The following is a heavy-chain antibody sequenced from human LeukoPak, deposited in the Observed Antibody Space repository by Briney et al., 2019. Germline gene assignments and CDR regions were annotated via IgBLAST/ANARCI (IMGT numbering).Heavy chain of an antibody. CDR1: GGSFSGYY. Sequence: PSGTLSLTCTVYGGSFSGYYWSWIRQPPGKGLEWIGEINHSGSTNYNPSLKSRVTISVDTSKNQFSLKLSSVTAADTAVYYCARQGKKADDYWGQGTLVTVSS. CDR3: ARQGKKADDY. V-gene: IGHV4-34*01. CDR2: INHSGST. J-gene: IGHJ4*02.